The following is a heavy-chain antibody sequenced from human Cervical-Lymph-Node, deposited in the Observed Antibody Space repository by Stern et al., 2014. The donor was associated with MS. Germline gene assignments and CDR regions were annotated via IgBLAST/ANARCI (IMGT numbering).Heavy chain of an antibody. J-gene: IGHJ6*02. V-gene: IGHV3-43*01. CDR3: AKVHSSYNGLDV. Sequence: EVQLVESGGVVVQPGGSLRLTCAASGFTFDEYTMHWVRQAPGKGLERISLITWDTGSTYYADSVKGRFTISRDNSDNSLYLQMNSLRIEDTALYYCAKVHSSYNGLDVWGQGTTVTVSS. CDR1: GFTFDEYT. CDR2: ITWDTGST. D-gene: IGHD2-21*01.